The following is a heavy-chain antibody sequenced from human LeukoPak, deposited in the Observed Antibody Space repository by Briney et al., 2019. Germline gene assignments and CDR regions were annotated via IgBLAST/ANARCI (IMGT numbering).Heavy chain of an antibody. CDR3: ARTSSSGYLAFEI. J-gene: IGHJ3*02. CDR1: GYSISSGYY. CDR2: IFYSGST. D-gene: IGHD3-22*01. V-gene: IGHV4-38-2*02. Sequence: SETLSLTCTVSGYSISSGYYWGWIRQPPGKGLEWIGYIFYSGSTNYNPSLKSRVTISVDTSKSQFSLKLSSVTAADTAVYYCARTSSSGYLAFEIWGQGTMVTVSS.